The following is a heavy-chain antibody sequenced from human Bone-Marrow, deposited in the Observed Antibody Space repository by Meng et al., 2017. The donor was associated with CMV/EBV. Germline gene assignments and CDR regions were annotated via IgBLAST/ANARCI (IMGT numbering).Heavy chain of an antibody. J-gene: IGHJ4*02. CDR2: INWNGGST. V-gene: IGHV3-20*01. Sequence: GGSLRLSCAASGFSFDDYGMSWVRQAPGKGLEWVSGINWNGGSTGYVDSVKGRFTISRDNSKSTLYLQMNSLRAEDTAVYHCANLHTGVHPYWGQGTLVTVSS. CDR3: ANLHTGVHPY. CDR1: GFSFDDYG. D-gene: IGHD2-8*02.